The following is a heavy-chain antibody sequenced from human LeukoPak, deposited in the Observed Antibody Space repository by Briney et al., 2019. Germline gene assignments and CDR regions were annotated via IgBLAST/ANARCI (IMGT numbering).Heavy chain of an antibody. D-gene: IGHD6-13*01. V-gene: IGHV3-21*01. CDR1: GFTFSSYS. Sequence: GGSLRLSCAASGFTFSSYSMNWVRQAPGKGLEWVSSISSSSSYMYYADSVKGRFAISRDNAKNSLYMQVNSLRAEDTAVYYCARGGYSSSWYHDYWGQGTLVTVSS. CDR2: ISSSSSYM. CDR3: ARGGYSSSWYHDY. J-gene: IGHJ4*02.